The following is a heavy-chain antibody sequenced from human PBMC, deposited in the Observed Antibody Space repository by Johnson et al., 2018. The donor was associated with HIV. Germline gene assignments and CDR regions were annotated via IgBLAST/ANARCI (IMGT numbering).Heavy chain of an antibody. CDR1: GFTFSDYY. CDR2: ISPSGTTV. V-gene: IGHV3-11*01. J-gene: IGHJ3*02. D-gene: IGHD2-8*01. CDR3: ARALGLEVCAFDI. Sequence: QVQLVESGGGLVQPGGSLRLSCAASGFTFSDYYMSWIRQAPGKGLEWISYISPSGTTVYYAESVKGRFTISRDNAKKSLYVQMKSLRAEDTAVYYCARALGLEVCAFDIWGQGTMVTVSS.